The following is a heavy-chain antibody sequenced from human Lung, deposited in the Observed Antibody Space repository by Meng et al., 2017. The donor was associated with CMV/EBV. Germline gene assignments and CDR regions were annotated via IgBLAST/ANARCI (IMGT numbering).Heavy chain of an antibody. CDR2: INWNGASI. J-gene: IGHJ4*02. CDR1: GFRFDDYG. CDR3: ARDRGTQLELRPLSDY. D-gene: IGHD1-7*01. Sequence: GESLKISCESSGFRFDDYGMTWVRQVPGKGLEWVSGINWNGASIGYAVSVRGRFIISRDNVREALYLQMNNLRAGDTAIYYCARDRGTQLELRPLSDYWGQGTLVTVSS. V-gene: IGHV3-20*04.